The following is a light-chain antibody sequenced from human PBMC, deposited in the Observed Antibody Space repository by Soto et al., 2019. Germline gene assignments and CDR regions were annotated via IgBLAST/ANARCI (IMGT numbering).Light chain of an antibody. CDR1: SSDDGGYNY. Sequence: QSALTQPASVSGSPGQSITISCTGTSSDDGGYNYVSWYQQHPGKAPKLMIYEVSNRPSGVSNRFSGSKSGNTASLTISGLQAEDEADYYCSSYTSSSTLVVFGGGPQLTVL. CDR3: SSYTSSSTLVV. J-gene: IGLJ2*01. CDR2: EVS. V-gene: IGLV2-14*01.